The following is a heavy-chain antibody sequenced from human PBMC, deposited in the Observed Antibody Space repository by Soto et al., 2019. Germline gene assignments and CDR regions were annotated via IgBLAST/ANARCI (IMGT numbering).Heavy chain of an antibody. V-gene: IGHV3-49*04. D-gene: IGHD3-10*01. J-gene: IGHJ4*02. CDR2: IRSKAYGGTT. CDR3: TREAMVRGGLDY. Sequence: GGSLRLSCTASGFTFGDYAMSWVRQAPGKGLEWVGFIRSKAYGGTTEYAASVKGRFTISRDDSKSIAYLQMNSLKTEDTAVYYCTREAMVRGGLDYWGQGTLVTVSS. CDR1: GFTFGDYA.